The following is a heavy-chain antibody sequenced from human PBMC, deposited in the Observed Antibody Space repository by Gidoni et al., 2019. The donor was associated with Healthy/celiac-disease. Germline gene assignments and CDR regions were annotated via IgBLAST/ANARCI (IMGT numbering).Heavy chain of an antibody. J-gene: IGHJ5*02. CDR3: ARLSGYCSSTSCYMDWFDP. Sequence: ISCKGSGYSFTSYWIGWVRQMPGKGLEWMGIIYPGDSDTRYSPSFQGQVTILADKSISTAYLQWSSLKASDTAMYYCARLSGYCSSTSCYMDWFDPWGQGTLVTVSS. CDR2: IYPGDSDT. V-gene: IGHV5-51*01. D-gene: IGHD2-2*02. CDR1: GYSFTSYW.